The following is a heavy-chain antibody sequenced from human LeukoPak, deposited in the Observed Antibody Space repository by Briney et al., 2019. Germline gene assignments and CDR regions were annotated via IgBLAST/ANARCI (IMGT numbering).Heavy chain of an antibody. CDR3: ARGRSSSWLELNYMDV. D-gene: IGHD6-13*01. Sequence: ASVKVSCKASGYTFTSYDINWVRQATGQGLEWMGWMNPNSDNTGYAQKFQGRVTITRNTSISTAYMELSSLRSEDTAVYYCARGRSSSWLELNYMDVWGKGTTVTVSS. J-gene: IGHJ6*03. CDR2: MNPNSDNT. CDR1: GYTFTSYD. V-gene: IGHV1-8*03.